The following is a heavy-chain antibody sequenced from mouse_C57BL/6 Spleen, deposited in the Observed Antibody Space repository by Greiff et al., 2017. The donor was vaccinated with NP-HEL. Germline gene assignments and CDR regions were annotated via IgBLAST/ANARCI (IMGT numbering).Heavy chain of an antibody. V-gene: IGHV5-17*01. J-gene: IGHJ1*03. D-gene: IGHD1-1*01. Sequence: EVQLVESGGGLVKPGGSLKLSCAASGFTFSDYGMHWVRQAPEKGLEWVAYISSGSSTIYYADTVKGRFTISRDNAKNTLFLQMTILRSEDTAMYYCASRYGSSGGYFDVWGTGTTVTVSS. CDR3: ASRYGSSGGYFDV. CDR1: GFTFSDYG. CDR2: ISSGSSTI.